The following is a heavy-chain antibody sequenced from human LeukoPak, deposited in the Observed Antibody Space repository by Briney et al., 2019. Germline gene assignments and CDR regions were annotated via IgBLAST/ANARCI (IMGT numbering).Heavy chain of an antibody. CDR1: GGSISSGGYY. D-gene: IGHD3-10*01. Sequence: SQTLSLTCTVSGGSISSGGYYWSWIRQHPGKGLEWIGYIYYSGSTYYNPSLKSRVTISVDTSKNQFSLKLSSVTAADTAVYYCARVRMVRGVIINNWFDPRGQGTLVTVSS. CDR3: ARVRMVRGVIINNWFDP. CDR2: IYYSGST. J-gene: IGHJ5*02. V-gene: IGHV4-31*03.